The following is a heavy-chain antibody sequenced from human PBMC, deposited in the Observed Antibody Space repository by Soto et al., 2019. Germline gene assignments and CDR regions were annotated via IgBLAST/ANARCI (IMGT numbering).Heavy chain of an antibody. Sequence: ASVKVSCKASGYTFTSYGISWVRQAPGQGLEWMGWISAYNGNTNYAQKLQGIVTMTTDTSTSTAYMELRSLRSDDTAVYYCARDPRYNWNYVYYYYGMDVWGQGTTVTVSS. CDR1: GYTFTSYG. D-gene: IGHD1-7*01. CDR2: ISAYNGNT. V-gene: IGHV1-18*01. CDR3: ARDPRYNWNYVYYYYGMDV. J-gene: IGHJ6*02.